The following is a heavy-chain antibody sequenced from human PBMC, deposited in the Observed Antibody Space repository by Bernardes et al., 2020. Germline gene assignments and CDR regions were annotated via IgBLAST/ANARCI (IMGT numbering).Heavy chain of an antibody. J-gene: IGHJ6*02. D-gene: IGHD3-3*01. Sequence: GGSLRLSCAASGFTFSSYAMSWVRQAPGKGLEWVSAISGSGGSTYYADSVKGRFTISRDNSKNTLYLQMNSLRAEDTAVYYCAKALALHLEWLLSDYYYYYGMDVWGQGTTVTVSS. CDR3: AKALALHLEWLLSDYYYYYGMDV. CDR1: GFTFSSYA. CDR2: ISGSGGST. V-gene: IGHV3-23*01.